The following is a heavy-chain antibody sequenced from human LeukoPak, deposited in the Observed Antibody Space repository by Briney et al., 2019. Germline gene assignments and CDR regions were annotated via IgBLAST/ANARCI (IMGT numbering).Heavy chain of an antibody. Sequence: ASVKVSCKASGYTFTNYYIHWVRQAPGQGLEWMGIIDPSGGSTAYAQKFQGRITMTRDTSTSTVHMELRSLTSEDTAVYYCARNDQRGYNHGSPDYWGQGTLVIVSS. V-gene: IGHV1-46*01. J-gene: IGHJ4*02. CDR2: IDPSGGST. CDR3: ARNDQRGYNHGSPDY. CDR1: GYTFTNYY. D-gene: IGHD5-18*01.